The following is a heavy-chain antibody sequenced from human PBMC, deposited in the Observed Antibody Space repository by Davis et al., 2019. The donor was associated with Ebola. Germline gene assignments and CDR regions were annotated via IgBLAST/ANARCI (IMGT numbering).Heavy chain of an antibody. Sequence: ASVKVSCKASGYTFTSYDINWVRQATGQGLEWMGWMNPNSGNTGYAQKFQGRVTMTRNTSISTAYMELSSLRSEDTAVYYCAADEGEILWFGELNVWGQGTTVTVSS. V-gene: IGHV1-8*01. CDR1: GYTFTSYD. D-gene: IGHD3-10*01. CDR3: AADEGEILWFGELNV. J-gene: IGHJ6*02. CDR2: MNPNSGNT.